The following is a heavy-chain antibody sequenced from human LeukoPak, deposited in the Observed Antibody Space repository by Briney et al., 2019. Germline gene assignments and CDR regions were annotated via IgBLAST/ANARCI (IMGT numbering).Heavy chain of an antibody. D-gene: IGHD1-26*01. CDR3: ARGQSYYPY. CDR1: GSTVSSSH. V-gene: IGHV3-66*01. J-gene: IGHJ4*02. CDR2: IYSGGST. Sequence: GGSLRLSCAASGSTVSSSHMTWVRQAPGKGLECVSLIYSGGSTYYSDSVKGRFTISRDNSKNTLYLHMNSLRAEDTAVYYCARGQSYYPYWGQGTLVTVSS.